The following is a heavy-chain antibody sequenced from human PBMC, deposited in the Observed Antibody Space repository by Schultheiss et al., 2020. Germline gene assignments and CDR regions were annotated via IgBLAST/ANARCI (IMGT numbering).Heavy chain of an antibody. CDR3: ARGYDFWTGREINYYFYMDV. CDR1: GFTFSSYA. V-gene: IGHV3-23*01. J-gene: IGHJ6*03. D-gene: IGHD3-3*01. CDR2: ISGNGDRT. Sequence: GGSLRLSCAASGFTFSSYAMSWVRQAPGKGLEWVSVISGNGDRTYYADSVKGRFTITRDNSKNTVDLQMNSLRAEDTAVYYCARGYDFWTGREINYYFYMDVWGKGTTVTVSS.